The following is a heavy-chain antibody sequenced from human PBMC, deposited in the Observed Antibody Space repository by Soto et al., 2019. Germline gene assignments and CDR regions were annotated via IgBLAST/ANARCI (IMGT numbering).Heavy chain of an antibody. J-gene: IGHJ5*02. Sequence: GGSLRLSCAASGFTFSSYAMSWVRQAPGKGLEWVSAISGSGGSTYYADSVKGRFTISRDNSKNTLYLQMNSLRAEDTAVYYCAHPTPIAAAGTRWFDPWGQGTLVTVSS. CDR3: AHPTPIAAAGTRWFDP. D-gene: IGHD6-13*01. CDR2: ISGSGGST. V-gene: IGHV3-23*01. CDR1: GFTFSSYA.